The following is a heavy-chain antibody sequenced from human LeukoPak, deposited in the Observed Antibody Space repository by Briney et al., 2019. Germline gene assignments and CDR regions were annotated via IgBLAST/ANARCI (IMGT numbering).Heavy chain of an antibody. CDR1: GYTFTSYD. J-gene: IGHJ3*02. V-gene: IGHV1-8*01. CDR3: ARVSRSLQTYYYDSSGYYGYAFDI. D-gene: IGHD3-22*01. Sequence: ASVKISCKASGYTFTSYDINWVRQATGQGLEWMGWMNPNSGNTGYAQKFPGRVTMTRNTSISTAYMELSSLRSEDTAVYYCARVSRSLQTYYYDSSGYYGYAFDIWGQGTMVTVSS. CDR2: MNPNSGNT.